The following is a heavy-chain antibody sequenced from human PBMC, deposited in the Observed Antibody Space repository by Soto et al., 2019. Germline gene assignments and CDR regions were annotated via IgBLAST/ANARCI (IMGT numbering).Heavy chain of an antibody. V-gene: IGHV1-2*04. CDR3: ARDSPIGSTFSGYDAIDS. D-gene: IGHD5-12*01. CDR2: INPNSGGT. J-gene: IGHJ4*02. CDR1: GYTFTGYY. Sequence: GASVKVSCKASGYTFTGYYMHWVRQAPGQGLEWMGWINPNSGGTNFAQKFQGWVTMTRDTSISTAYMELSRLRSKDTAVYYCARDSPIGSTFSGYDAIDSWGQGTLVTVSS.